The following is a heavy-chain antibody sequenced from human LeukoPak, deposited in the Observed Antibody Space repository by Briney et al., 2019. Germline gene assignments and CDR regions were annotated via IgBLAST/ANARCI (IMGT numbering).Heavy chain of an antibody. Sequence: GGSLRLSCAASGFTFSSYSMNWVRHAPGKGLEWVSSISSSSSYIYYADSVKGRFTISRDNAKNSLYLQMNSLRAEDTAVYYCARAQRITMVRGVIPYYMDVWGKGTTVTVSS. CDR3: ARAQRITMVRGVIPYYMDV. CDR1: GFTFSSYS. V-gene: IGHV3-21*01. D-gene: IGHD3-10*01. CDR2: ISSSSSYI. J-gene: IGHJ6*03.